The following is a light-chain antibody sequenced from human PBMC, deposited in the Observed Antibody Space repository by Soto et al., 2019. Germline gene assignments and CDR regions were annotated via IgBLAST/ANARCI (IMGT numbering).Light chain of an antibody. CDR3: QQYNSFWT. CDR1: QSISTW. V-gene: IGKV1-5*01. J-gene: IGKJ1*01. Sequence: DIPMTQSPSTLSASVGDRVTITCRASQSISTWLAWYQQRPGRAPNLLIYDASSLERGVPSRFSGSGSGTEFTLTISSLQPDDFATYYCQQYNSFWTFGHGTKVAIK. CDR2: DAS.